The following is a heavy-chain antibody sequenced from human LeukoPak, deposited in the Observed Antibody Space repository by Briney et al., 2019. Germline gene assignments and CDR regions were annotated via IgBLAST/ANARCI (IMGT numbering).Heavy chain of an antibody. CDR3: ARERGYRSSTSCYYAFDY. D-gene: IGHD2-2*01. Sequence: PGGSLRLSCAASGFTFSSYGMHWVRQAPGKGLEWVAVIWYDGSNKYYADSVKGRFTISRDNSKNTLYLQMNSLRAEDTAVYYCARERGYRSSTSCYYAFDYWGQGTLVTVSS. CDR2: IWYDGSNK. CDR1: GFTFSSYG. V-gene: IGHV3-33*01. J-gene: IGHJ4*02.